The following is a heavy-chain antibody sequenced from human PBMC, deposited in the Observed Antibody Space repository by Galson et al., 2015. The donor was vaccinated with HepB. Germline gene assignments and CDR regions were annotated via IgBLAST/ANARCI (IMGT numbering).Heavy chain of an antibody. CDR1: GFTFSSYG. V-gene: IGHV3-30*18. J-gene: IGHJ4*02. CDR2: ISYDGSNK. CDR3: AKGSIVVVAPDY. D-gene: IGHD2-15*01. Sequence: SLRLSCAASGFTFSSYGMHWVRQAPGKGLEWVAVISYDGSNKYYADSVKGRFTISRDNSKNTLYLQMNSLRAEDTAVYYCAKGSIVVVAPDYWGQGTLVTVSS.